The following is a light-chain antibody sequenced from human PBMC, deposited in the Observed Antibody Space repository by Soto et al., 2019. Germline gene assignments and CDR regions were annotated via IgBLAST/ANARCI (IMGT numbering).Light chain of an antibody. CDR3: QSYDATNQV. CDR2: EDN. CDR1: SGSIASNY. J-gene: IGLJ3*02. Sequence: NFMLTQPHSVSESPGKTVIISCTRSSGSIASNYVQWYQQRPGSSPTTVIYEDNQRPSGVPDRFSGSIDSSSTSASLTSSGLETEDDADYFCQSYDATNQVFGGGTKLTVL. V-gene: IGLV6-57*01.